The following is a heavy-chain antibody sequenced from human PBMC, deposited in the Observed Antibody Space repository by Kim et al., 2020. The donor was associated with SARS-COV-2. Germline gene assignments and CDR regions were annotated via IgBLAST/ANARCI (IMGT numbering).Heavy chain of an antibody. V-gene: IGHV3-9*01. Sequence: GGSLRLSCAASGFTFAGYAMHWVRQAPGKGLEWVSGISRNSGNIAYADSVKGRFTISRDNAKNSLYLQMNSLRAEDSALYYCSKDTNYASLNLGWFDPWGQGTLVSVST. CDR2: ISRNSGNI. D-gene: IGHD3-16*01. J-gene: IGHJ5*02. CDR3: SKDTNYASLNLGWFDP. CDR1: GFTFAGYA.